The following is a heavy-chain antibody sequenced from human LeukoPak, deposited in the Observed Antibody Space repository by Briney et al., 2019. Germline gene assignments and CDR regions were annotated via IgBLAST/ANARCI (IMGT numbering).Heavy chain of an antibody. V-gene: IGHV4-59*01. Sequence: SETLSLTCTVSGGSISSGYWSWIRQPPGKGLEWIGYIYYSGSTNYNPSLKSRVTISVDTSKNQFSLKLSSVTAADTAVYYCARYEVLGYCSGGSCDSNRAFDYWGQGTLVTVSS. CDR2: IYYSGST. D-gene: IGHD2-15*01. J-gene: IGHJ4*02. CDR1: GGSISSGY. CDR3: ARYEVLGYCSGGSCDSNRAFDY.